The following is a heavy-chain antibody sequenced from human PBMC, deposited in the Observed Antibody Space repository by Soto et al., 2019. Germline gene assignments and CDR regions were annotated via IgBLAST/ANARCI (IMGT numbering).Heavy chain of an antibody. CDR1: GASITSGDYS. CDR2: IYYRGNT. V-gene: IGHV4-30-4*08. CDR3: VRTAEWFDP. Sequence: SETLSLTCTVSGASITSGDYSWTWIRQTPGKGLEWIGYIYYRGNTYYNPSLKSRVSISLDTSKNKFSLKMTSVTVADTAVYYCVRTAEWFDPWGQGTLVTVSS. J-gene: IGHJ5*02. D-gene: IGHD2-21*02.